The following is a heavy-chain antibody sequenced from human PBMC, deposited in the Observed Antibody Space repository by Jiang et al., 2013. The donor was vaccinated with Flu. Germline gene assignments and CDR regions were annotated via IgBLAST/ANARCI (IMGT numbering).Heavy chain of an antibody. CDR1: GGSISSYY. J-gene: IGHJ6*02. CDR2: IYYSGST. V-gene: IGHV4-59*08. Sequence: GPGLVKPSETLSLTCTVSGGSISSYYWSWIRQPPGKGLEWIGYIYYSGSTNYNPSLKSRVTISVDTSKNQFSLKLSSVTAADTAVYYCARRSRYYYYGMDVWGQGTT. CDR3: ARRSRYYYYGMDV. D-gene: IGHD1-26*01.